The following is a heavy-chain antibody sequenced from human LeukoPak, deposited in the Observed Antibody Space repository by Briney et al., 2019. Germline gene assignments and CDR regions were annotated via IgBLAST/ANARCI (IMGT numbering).Heavy chain of an antibody. CDR3: APTPEAYSSNWNV. Sequence: ASVKVSCKASGYTFTDDYMHWVRQAPGQGLEFMGWINPDTGFTNYAQKFQGRVTMTRDTSISTAYMEVNRLTPDDTAVYYCAPTPEAYSSNWNVWGQGTLVTVSS. CDR1: GYTFTDDY. V-gene: IGHV1-2*02. D-gene: IGHD1-1*01. J-gene: IGHJ4*02. CDR2: INPDTGFT.